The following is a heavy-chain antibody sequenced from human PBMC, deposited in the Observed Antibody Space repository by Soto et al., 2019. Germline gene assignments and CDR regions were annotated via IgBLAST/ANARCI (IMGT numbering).Heavy chain of an antibody. CDR3: AHRRGDYNNYGRWYFDY. CDR2: IYWDDDK. CDR1: GFSLSTSGVG. Sequence: QITLKESGPTLVKPTQTLTLTCTFSGFSLSTSGVGVDWIRQPPGKALEWLALIYWDDDKRYNPSLKNRLSISKDTSKTQVGLTMTNMDPVDTATYYCAHRRGDYNNYGRWYFDYWGQGTLVTVSS. D-gene: IGHD4-4*01. V-gene: IGHV2-5*02. J-gene: IGHJ4*02.